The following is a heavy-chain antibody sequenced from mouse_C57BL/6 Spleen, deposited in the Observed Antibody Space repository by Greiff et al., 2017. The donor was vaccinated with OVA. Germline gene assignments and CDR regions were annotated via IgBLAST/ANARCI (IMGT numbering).Heavy chain of an antibody. CDR2: IYPSASET. V-gene: IGHV1-61*01. J-gene: IGHJ3*01. CDR3: ASVAIFAPSLAY. D-gene: IGHD2-10*02. CDR1: GYTFTSYW. Sequence: VQLQQPGAELVRPGSSVKLSCKASGYTFTSYWLDWVKQRPGQGLEWIGDIYPSASETHYNQKFKDKATLTVDKSTSTADMQLSSLTYEDSAVDYGASVAIFAPSLAYWGQGTLVTVSA.